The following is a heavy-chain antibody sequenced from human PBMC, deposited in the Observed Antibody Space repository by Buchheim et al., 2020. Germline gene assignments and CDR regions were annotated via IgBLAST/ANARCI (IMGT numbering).Heavy chain of an antibody. D-gene: IGHD6-19*01. CDR1: GGSFSGHY. CDR2: VNHSGSI. V-gene: IGHV4-34*01. J-gene: IGHJ5*02. CDR3: ARRVRVHRGSSGWVSWFDP. Sequence: QVQLQQWGAGLLKPSEPLSLTCAVFGGSFSGHYWTWIRQTPGKGLEWIGEVNHSGSINYNPSHKSRVTVSVDTSKNQVSLNLSSVTAADTAVYYCARRVRVHRGSSGWVSWFDPWGQGT.